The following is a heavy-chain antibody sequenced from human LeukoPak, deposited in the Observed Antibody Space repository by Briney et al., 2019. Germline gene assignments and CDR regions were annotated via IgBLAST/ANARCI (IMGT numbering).Heavy chain of an antibody. V-gene: IGHV4-31*03. D-gene: IGHD3-22*01. CDR1: GASISSDGDY. CDR2: FYTSASI. J-gene: IGHJ3*02. Sequence: SETLSLTCTVSGASISSDGDYWSWIRQHPGKGLEWLGHFYTSASIYYKPSLKTRLTISADTSKNQFSLRLRSATAADTAVYYCARAWPGDAYYYDSVPFDMWGQGTMVTVSS. CDR3: ARAWPGDAYYYDSVPFDM.